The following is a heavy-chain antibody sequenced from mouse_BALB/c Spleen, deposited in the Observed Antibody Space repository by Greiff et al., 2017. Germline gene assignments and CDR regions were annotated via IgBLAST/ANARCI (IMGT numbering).Heavy chain of an antibody. CDR2: ISDGGSYT. CDR1: GFTFSDYY. J-gene: IGHJ4*01. Sequence: EVKLEESGGGLVKPGGSLKLSCAASGFTFSDYYMYWVRQTPEKRLEWVATISDGGSYTYYPDSVKGRFTISRDNAKNNLYLQMSSLKSEDTAMYYCARGGYGFMDYWGQGTSVTVSS. CDR3: ARGGYGFMDY. V-gene: IGHV5-4*02. D-gene: IGHD1-2*01.